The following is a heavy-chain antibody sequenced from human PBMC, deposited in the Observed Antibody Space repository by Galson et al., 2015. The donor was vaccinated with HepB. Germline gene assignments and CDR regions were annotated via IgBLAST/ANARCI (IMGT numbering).Heavy chain of an antibody. CDR2: ISGSGGST. CDR3: AKDGLAVAGTGYNWFDS. J-gene: IGHJ5*01. CDR1: RFTFSSYA. D-gene: IGHD6-19*01. Sequence: SLRLSCAASRFTFSSYAMNWVRQAPGKGLEWVSVISGSGGSTYYADSVKGRFTISRDNSKITLYLQMNSLRAEDTAIYYCAKDGLAVAGTGYNWFDSWGQGTLVTVSS. V-gene: IGHV3-23*01.